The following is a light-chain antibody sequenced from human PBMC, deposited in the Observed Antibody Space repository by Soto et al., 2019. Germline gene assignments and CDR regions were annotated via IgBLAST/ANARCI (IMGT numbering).Light chain of an antibody. J-gene: IGKJ2*01. CDR1: QTSATY. Sequence: DIQMTQSPSSLSASVGDRVTITCRASQTSATYINWYQQKPGKVPKRLIYSTSRLQSGVPSRFSGSGSETEFTLTISSLQPEDFATYYCLQNSDYPFTFGQGTRL. V-gene: IGKV1-17*01. CDR2: STS. CDR3: LQNSDYPFT.